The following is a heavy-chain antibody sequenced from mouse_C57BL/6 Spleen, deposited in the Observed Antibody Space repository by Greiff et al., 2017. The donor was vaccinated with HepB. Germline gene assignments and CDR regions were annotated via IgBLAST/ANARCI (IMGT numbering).Heavy chain of an antibody. J-gene: IGHJ4*01. Sequence: EVTLVESGGDLVKPGGSLKLSCAASGFTFSSYGMSWVRQTPDKRLEWVATISSGGRYTYYPDNVKGRFTISRDNAKNTLYLQMSSLKSEDTAMYYCERHGGSSGDYYAMDYWGQGTTVTVSS. CDR1: GFTFSSYG. CDR2: ISSGGRYT. D-gene: IGHD3-2*02. V-gene: IGHV5-6*01. CDR3: ERHGGSSGDYYAMDY.